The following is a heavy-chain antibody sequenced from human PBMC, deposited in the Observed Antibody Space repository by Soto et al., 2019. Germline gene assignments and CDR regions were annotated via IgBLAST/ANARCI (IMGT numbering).Heavy chain of an antibody. CDR3: ARHFEGNWLDP. Sequence: SETLSLTCTVSGGSISSSSYYWGWIRQPPGKGLEWIGSIYYSGSTYYNPSLKSRVTISVDTSKNQFSLKLSSVTAADTAVYYCARHFEGNWLDPWGQGTLVTVSS. CDR2: IYYSGST. J-gene: IGHJ5*02. CDR1: GGSISSSSYY. D-gene: IGHD3-9*01. V-gene: IGHV4-39*01.